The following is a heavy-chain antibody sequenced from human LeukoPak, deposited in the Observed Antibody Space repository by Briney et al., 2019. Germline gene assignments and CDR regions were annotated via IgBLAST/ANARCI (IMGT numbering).Heavy chain of an antibody. V-gene: IGHV1-46*01. J-gene: IGHJ6*02. CDR2: INPSGGST. CDR3: ARGGLPCSSTSCLDV. CDR1: GYTFTSYG. Sequence: GASVKVSCKASGYTFTSYGISWVRQAPGQGLEWMGIINPSGGSTSYAQKFQGRVTMTRDTSTSTVYMELSSLRSEDTAVYYCARGGLPCSSTSCLDVWGQGTTVTVSS. D-gene: IGHD2-2*01.